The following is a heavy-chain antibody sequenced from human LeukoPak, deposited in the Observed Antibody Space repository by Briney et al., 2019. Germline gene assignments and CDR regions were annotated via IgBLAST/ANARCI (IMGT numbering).Heavy chain of an antibody. Sequence: PGRSLRLSCAASGFTFDNYAMNWVRQVPGKGLEWISLISWNNGTIGYADSVKGRFTISRDNANNFLYLQMNSLRAEDTALYYCARAYKDRSLAGKKEFFQHWGQGTLVTVSS. V-gene: IGHV3-9*01. CDR1: GFTFDNYA. J-gene: IGHJ1*01. D-gene: IGHD6-19*01. CDR2: ISWNNGTI. CDR3: ARAYKDRSLAGKKEFFQH.